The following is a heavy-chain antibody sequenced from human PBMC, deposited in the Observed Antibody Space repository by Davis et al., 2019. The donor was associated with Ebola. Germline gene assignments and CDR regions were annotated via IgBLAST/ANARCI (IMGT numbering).Heavy chain of an antibody. CDR3: VRFGRGAY. J-gene: IGHJ4*02. CDR1: DGSISSHY. D-gene: IGHD3-16*01. Sequence: PSETLSLTCSFSDGSISSHYWNWNRQPPGKGLEWVGIIYDSGRPNYNPSLKSRVTISADTSKNQFSLNLRSVTAADTAVYYCVRFGRGAYWGQGTLVTVSS. CDR2: IYDSGRP. V-gene: IGHV4-59*11.